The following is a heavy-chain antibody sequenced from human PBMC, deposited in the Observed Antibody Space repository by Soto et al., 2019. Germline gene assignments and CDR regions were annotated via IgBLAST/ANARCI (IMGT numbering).Heavy chain of an antibody. CDR1: GFTFSNYG. J-gene: IGHJ4*02. CDR2: ISYDGSNK. Sequence: PGGSLRLSCTAPGFTFSNYGMHWVRQAPGKGLKWVAVISYDGSNKYYADSVKGRFTISRDNSKNTLYVQMNSLRAEDTAVYYCARGRDYLGGDFDYWGQGTLVTVSS. CDR3: ARGRDYLGGDFDY. V-gene: IGHV3-30-3*01. D-gene: IGHD3-16*01.